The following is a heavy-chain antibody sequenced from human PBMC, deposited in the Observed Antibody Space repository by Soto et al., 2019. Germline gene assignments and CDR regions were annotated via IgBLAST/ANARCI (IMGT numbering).Heavy chain of an antibody. J-gene: IGHJ4*02. D-gene: IGHD3-9*01. CDR3: ARVGYDILTGYPKGYFDY. CDR1: GGSISSYY. CDR2: IYYSGST. V-gene: IGHV4-59*01. Sequence: QVQLQESGPGLVKPSETLSLTCTVSGGSISSYYWSWIRQPPGKGLEWIGYIYYSGSTNYNPSLKSRVTISVDTSKNQFSLKLCSVTAADMAVYYCARVGYDILTGYPKGYFDYWGQGTLVTVSS.